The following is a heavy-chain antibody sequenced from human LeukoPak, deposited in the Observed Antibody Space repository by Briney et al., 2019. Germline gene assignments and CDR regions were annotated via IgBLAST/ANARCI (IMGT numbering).Heavy chain of an antibody. CDR3: VKDPGYSSSWYFDY. D-gene: IGHD6-13*01. CDR1: GFTFSNCA. J-gene: IGHJ4*02. V-gene: IGHV3-64D*06. Sequence: SGGSLRLSCAASGFTFSNCAMNWVRQAPGKGLEYVSTISSNGGATSYADSVKGRFTISRDNSKNTLYLQMSSLRPEDTAVYYCVKDPGYSSSWYFDYWGQGTLVTVSS. CDR2: ISSNGGAT.